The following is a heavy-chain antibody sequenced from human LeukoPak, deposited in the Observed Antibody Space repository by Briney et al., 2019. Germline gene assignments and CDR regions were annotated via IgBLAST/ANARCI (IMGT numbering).Heavy chain of an antibody. CDR3: AKGPTSGYGLFDQ. V-gene: IGHV3-30*18. J-gene: IGHJ4*02. CDR1: GFTFSSYG. CDR2: ISNDGSNK. D-gene: IGHD5-12*01. Sequence: PGGSLRLSCAASGFTFSSYGMHWVRQAPGKGLEWVAVISNDGSNKYYADSVKGRFTISRDNSKSTLYLQMNSLRPEDKAVYYCAKGPTSGYGLFDQWGQGTLVTVSS.